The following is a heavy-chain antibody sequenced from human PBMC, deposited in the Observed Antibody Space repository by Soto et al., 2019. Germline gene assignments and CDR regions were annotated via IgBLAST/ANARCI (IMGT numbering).Heavy chain of an antibody. CDR1: GFIFKDFA. D-gene: IGHD3-9*01. CDR3: TKGDSSGYFDPLSGYSTPDH. CDR2: ITTSDDIT. J-gene: IGHJ5*02. Sequence: EVQLFESGGGLVEPGESLRLSCAASGFIFKDFAMSWVRQAPGKGLEGVSTITTSDDITYSADSVRGRFPISRDNSENTLFLQMSRLRGDDTATYYCTKGDSSGYFDPLSGYSTPDHWGQGTLVTVSS. V-gene: IGHV3-23*01.